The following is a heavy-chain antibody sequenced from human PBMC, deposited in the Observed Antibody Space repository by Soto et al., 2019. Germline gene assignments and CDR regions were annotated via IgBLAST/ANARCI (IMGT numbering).Heavy chain of an antibody. D-gene: IGHD5-12*01. V-gene: IGHV3-30-3*01. Sequence: QVQLVESGGGVVQPGRSLRLSCTASGFTFRSYAMHWVRQAPGKGLEWVASVSYDGGNEHYADSVKGRFTISRDNSKNTLSLQRNSLRVEDTAVFYCARASGYDKWDTLNYWGQGTQVTVSS. CDR2: VSYDGGNE. CDR1: GFTFRSYA. CDR3: ARASGYDKWDTLNY. J-gene: IGHJ4*02.